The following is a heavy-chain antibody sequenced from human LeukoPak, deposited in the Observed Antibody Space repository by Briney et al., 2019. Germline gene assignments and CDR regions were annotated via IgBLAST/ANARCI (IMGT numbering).Heavy chain of an antibody. J-gene: IGHJ4*02. CDR3: AKHLPDCFRKFDY. Sequence: GGSLRLSCAASGFTFSTYAMNWVRQAPEKGPEWVSGITGSGSSTYYADSVKGRFTIFRDNSKNILYLQMNSLRAEDTAVYFCAKHLPDCFRKFDYWGQGTLVTVSS. V-gene: IGHV3-23*01. CDR1: GFTFSTYA. CDR2: ITGSGSST. D-gene: IGHD2-21*02.